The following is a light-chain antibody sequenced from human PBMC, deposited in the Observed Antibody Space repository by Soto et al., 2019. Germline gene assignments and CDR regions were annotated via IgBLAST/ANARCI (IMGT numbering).Light chain of an antibody. CDR2: HNN. Sequence: QSALTQPPSVSGAPGQRVTISCTGSSSNIGAGYHVHWYQQLPGTAPKLLISHNNSRPSGVPDRFSGSKSDSSASLAITGLQAEDEADYYCQSYDSSLSGYLFATGTKVTVL. J-gene: IGLJ1*01. V-gene: IGLV1-40*01. CDR3: QSYDSSLSGYL. CDR1: SSNIGAGYH.